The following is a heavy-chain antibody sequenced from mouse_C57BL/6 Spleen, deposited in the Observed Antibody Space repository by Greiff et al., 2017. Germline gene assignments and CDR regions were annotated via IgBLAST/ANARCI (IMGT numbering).Heavy chain of an antibody. D-gene: IGHD2-5*01. Sequence: VQLQQPGTELVKPGASVKLSCKASGYTFTSYWMHWVKQRPGQGLEWIGNINPSNSGTNYNAKFKSKATLTVDQTSSTAYMQRSSLTSEDSAVYYRARAGYSNYDYWGQGTTLTVSS. CDR2: INPSNSGT. CDR1: GYTFTSYW. CDR3: ARAGYSNYDY. V-gene: IGHV1-53*01. J-gene: IGHJ2*01.